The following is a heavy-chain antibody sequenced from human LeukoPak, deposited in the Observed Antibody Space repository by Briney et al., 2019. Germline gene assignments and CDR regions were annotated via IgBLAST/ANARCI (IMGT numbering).Heavy chain of an antibody. V-gene: IGHV4-39*07. Sequence: SETLSLTCTVSGGSISSSSYYWGWIRQPPGKGLEWIGSIYYSGSTNYNPSLKSRVTISVDTSKNQFSPKLSSVTAADTAVYYCARVRFDWLYFDYWGQGTLVTVSS. CDR3: ARVRFDWLYFDY. J-gene: IGHJ4*02. CDR2: IYYSGST. CDR1: GGSISSSSYY. D-gene: IGHD3-9*01.